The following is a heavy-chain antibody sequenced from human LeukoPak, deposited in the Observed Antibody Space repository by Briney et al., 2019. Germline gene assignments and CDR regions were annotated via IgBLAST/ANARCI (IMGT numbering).Heavy chain of an antibody. CDR2: ISPSGGST. Sequence: ASVKVSCKAFGYTFTSNYMHWVRQAPGQGPEWMGVISPSGGSTTYAQKFQGRVTLTRDMSTSTDYLELSSLRSEDTAMYYCARLLNQDDAFDIWGQGTMVTVSS. J-gene: IGHJ3*02. V-gene: IGHV1-46*01. CDR1: GYTFTSNY. D-gene: IGHD1-14*01. CDR3: ARLLNQDDAFDI.